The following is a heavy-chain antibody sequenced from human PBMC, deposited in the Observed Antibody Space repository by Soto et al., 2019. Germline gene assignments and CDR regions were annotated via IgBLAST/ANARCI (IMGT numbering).Heavy chain of an antibody. CDR3: AKDHVGRQRVPDY. Sequence: QVQLVESGGGVVQPGRSLRLSCAASGFTFSSYGMHWVRQAPGKGLEWVAVISYDGSNKYYADSVKGRFTISRDNSKNTLYLQMNSLRAEDTAVYYCAKDHVGRQRVPDYWGQGTLVTVSS. V-gene: IGHV3-30*18. D-gene: IGHD6-6*01. J-gene: IGHJ4*02. CDR1: GFTFSSYG. CDR2: ISYDGSNK.